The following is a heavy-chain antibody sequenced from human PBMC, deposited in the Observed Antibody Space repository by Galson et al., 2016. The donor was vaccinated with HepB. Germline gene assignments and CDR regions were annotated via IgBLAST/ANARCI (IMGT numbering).Heavy chain of an antibody. Sequence: SETLSLTCTVSGASINHFYWSWIRQPPGKGLEWIANIYYNGRPNYNPSLESRVTVSVDTSKNQFSLKLNSVTSADTALYYCARVGRLHGGNDYWGQGTLSPSPQ. V-gene: IGHV4-59*01. D-gene: IGHD5-24*01. J-gene: IGHJ4*02. CDR3: ARVGRLHGGNDY. CDR1: GASINHFY. CDR2: IYYNGRP.